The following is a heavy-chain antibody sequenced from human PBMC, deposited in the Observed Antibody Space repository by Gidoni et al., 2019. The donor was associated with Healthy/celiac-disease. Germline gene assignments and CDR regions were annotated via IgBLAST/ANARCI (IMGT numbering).Heavy chain of an antibody. CDR3: AREPPIKINWFDP. Sequence: TNYNPSLKSRVTISVDTSKNQFSLKLSSVTAADTAVYYCAREPPIKINWFDPWGQGTLVTVSS. J-gene: IGHJ5*02. CDR2: T. V-gene: IGHV4-61*02. D-gene: IGHD5-12*01.